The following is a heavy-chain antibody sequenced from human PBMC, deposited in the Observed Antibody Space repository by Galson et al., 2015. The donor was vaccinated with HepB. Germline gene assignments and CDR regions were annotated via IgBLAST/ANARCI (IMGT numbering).Heavy chain of an antibody. Sequence: SLRLSCAASGFTFSSYVMHWVRQAPGKGLEWVAVISYDGSNKYYADSVKGRFTISRDNSKNTLYLQMNSLRAEDTAVYYCARDRYGMGYFDYWGQGTLVTVSS. V-gene: IGHV3-30-3*01. CDR3: ARDRYGMGYFDY. CDR2: ISYDGSNK. D-gene: IGHD1-1*01. J-gene: IGHJ4*02. CDR1: GFTFSSYV.